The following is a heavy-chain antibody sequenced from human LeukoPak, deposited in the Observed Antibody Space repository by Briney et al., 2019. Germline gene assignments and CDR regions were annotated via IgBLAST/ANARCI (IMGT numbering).Heavy chain of an antibody. CDR1: DGSIRTYY. Sequence: TPSETLSLTCSVSDGSIRTYYWSWIRHSPGQGLEWIGNIYYRGDINYNPSLKSRVIISIDTSKNQFSLKVTSLTAADTAVYYCATNKDWAEADWGQGTLIIVSS. CDR3: ATNKDWAEAD. V-gene: IGHV4-59*03. CDR2: IYYRGDI. D-gene: IGHD3/OR15-3a*01. J-gene: IGHJ4*02.